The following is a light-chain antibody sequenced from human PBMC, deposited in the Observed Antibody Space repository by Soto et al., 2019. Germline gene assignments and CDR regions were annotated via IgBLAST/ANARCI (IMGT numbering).Light chain of an antibody. V-gene: IGKV3-20*01. CDR2: GAS. Sequence: EIVLTQSPGTLSLSPGERATLSCRASQSVSNNYLAWYQQKPGQALRLLIYGASSRATGIPDRFSGSGSGTDFTLTISRLGPEDFAVYSCQQYGISPWTFGQGTKVEIK. CDR1: QSVSNNY. J-gene: IGKJ1*01. CDR3: QQYGISPWT.